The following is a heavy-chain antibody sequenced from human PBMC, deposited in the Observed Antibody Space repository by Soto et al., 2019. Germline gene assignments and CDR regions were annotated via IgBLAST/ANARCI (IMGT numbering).Heavy chain of an antibody. CDR3: AREGYYYDSSGYS. V-gene: IGHV1-69*13. Sequence: SVKVSCKASGGTFSSYAISWVRQAPGQGLEWMGGIIPIFGTANYAQKFQGRVTITADESTSTAYMELSSLRSEDTAVYYCAREGYYYDSSGYSWGQGTLVTVSS. D-gene: IGHD3-22*01. J-gene: IGHJ5*02. CDR1: GGTFSSYA. CDR2: IIPIFGTA.